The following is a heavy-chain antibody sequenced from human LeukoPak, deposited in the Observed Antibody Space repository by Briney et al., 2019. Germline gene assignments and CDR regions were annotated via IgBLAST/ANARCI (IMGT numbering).Heavy chain of an antibody. CDR3: ARDGAYCGGDCYSGAGVYYFDY. D-gene: IGHD2-21*02. J-gene: IGHJ4*02. Sequence: ASVKVSCKASGYTFTSYGISWVRQAPGQGLEWMGWISAYNGNTNYAQKLQGRVTMTTDTSTSTAYMELRSLRSEDTAVYYCARDGAYCGGDCYSGAGVYYFDYWGQGTLVTVSS. V-gene: IGHV1-18*01. CDR1: GYTFTSYG. CDR2: ISAYNGNT.